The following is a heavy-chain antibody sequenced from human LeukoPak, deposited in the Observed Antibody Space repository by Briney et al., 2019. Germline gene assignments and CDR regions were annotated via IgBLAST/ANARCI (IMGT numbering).Heavy chain of an antibody. V-gene: IGHV4-61*05. CDR2: IYYSGST. D-gene: IGHD1-26*01. J-gene: IGHJ4*02. Sequence: SETLSLTCTVSGGSISSSSYYWGWIRQPPGKGLEWIGYIYYSGSTNYNPSLKSRVTISVDTSKNQFSLKLSSVTAADTAVYYCARGFSEGGSYWIRFGYWGQGTLVTVSS. CDR3: ARGFSEGGSYWIRFGY. CDR1: GGSISSSSYY.